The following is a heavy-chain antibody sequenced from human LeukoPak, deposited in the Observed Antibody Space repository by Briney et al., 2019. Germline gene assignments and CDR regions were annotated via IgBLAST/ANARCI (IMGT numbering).Heavy chain of an antibody. Sequence: SETLSLTCTVSGGSISSSSYYWGWIRQPPGKGLEWIGSIYYSGNTYYNPSLKSRVTISVDTSKNQFSLKLSSVTAADTAVYYCARHGYDFWSGYYAYFDYWGQGTLVTVSS. V-gene: IGHV4-39*01. J-gene: IGHJ4*02. CDR2: IYYSGNT. D-gene: IGHD3-3*01. CDR3: ARHGYDFWSGYYAYFDY. CDR1: GGSISSSSYY.